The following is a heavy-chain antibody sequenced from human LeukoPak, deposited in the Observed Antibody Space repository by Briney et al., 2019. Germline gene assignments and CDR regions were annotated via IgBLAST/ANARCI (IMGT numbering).Heavy chain of an antibody. D-gene: IGHD4/OR15-4a*01. J-gene: IGHJ4*02. CDR3: ARDRSANSRVYYFDY. Sequence: GGSLRLSCSASGFTFSRFAMHWVRQAPGKGLEFVSSISNNGGTTNYADSVKGRFTISRDNSKNTLFLQMNSLRAEDTAVYYCARDRSANSRVYYFDYWGQGTLVTVSS. V-gene: IGHV3-64*04. CDR2: ISNNGGTT. CDR1: GFTFSRFA.